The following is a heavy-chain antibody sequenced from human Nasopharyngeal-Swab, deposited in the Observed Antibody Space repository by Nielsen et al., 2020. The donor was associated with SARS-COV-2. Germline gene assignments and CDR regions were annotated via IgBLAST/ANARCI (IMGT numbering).Heavy chain of an antibody. CDR3: AKARRTDTYGFACFDH. V-gene: IGHV3-9*01. Sequence: SLKISCAASGFTFENYAMHWVRQPPGKGLEWVSGITWNSGNKGYAESVQGRFTISRDNARNSLYLQMDSLRAEDTALYFCAKARRTDTYGFACFDHWGQGTLVTVSS. D-gene: IGHD5-18*01. J-gene: IGHJ4*02. CDR1: GFTFENYA. CDR2: ITWNSGNK.